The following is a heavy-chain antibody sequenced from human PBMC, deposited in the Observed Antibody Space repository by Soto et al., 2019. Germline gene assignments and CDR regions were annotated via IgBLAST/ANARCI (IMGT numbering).Heavy chain of an antibody. V-gene: IGHV4-31*03. J-gene: IGHJ4*02. Sequence: SETLSLTCTVSGGSISSGGYYWSWIRQHPGKGLEWIGYIYYSGSTYYNPSLKSRVTISVDTSKNQFSLKLSSVTAADTAVYYCARVGSSIAVRTFDYWGQGTLVTVSS. CDR2: IYYSGST. CDR3: ARVGSSIAVRTFDY. D-gene: IGHD6-6*01. CDR1: GGSISSGGYY.